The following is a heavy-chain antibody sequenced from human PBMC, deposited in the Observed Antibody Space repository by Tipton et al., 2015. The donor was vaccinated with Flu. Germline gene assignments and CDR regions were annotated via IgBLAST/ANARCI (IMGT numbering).Heavy chain of an antibody. CDR3: ARDSQYYDSSGYSPDAFDI. CDR2: ISSSGSTI. J-gene: IGHJ3*02. CDR1: GFTFSDYY. V-gene: IGHV3-11*01. Sequence: QLVQSGGGLVKPGGSLRLSCAASGFTFSDYYMSWIRQAPGKGLEWVSYISSSGSTIYYADSVKGRFTISRDNAKNSLYLQMNSLRAEDTAVYYCARDSQYYDSSGYSPDAFDIYDQVSLVTVSS. D-gene: IGHD3-22*01.